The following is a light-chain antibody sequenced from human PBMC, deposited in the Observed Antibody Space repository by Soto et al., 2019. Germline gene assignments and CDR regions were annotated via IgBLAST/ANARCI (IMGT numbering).Light chain of an antibody. V-gene: IGLV2-23*02. CDR3: CSYAPSSTFVV. CDR1: SSDVGSYNL. Sequence: QAALTQPASVSGSPGQSITISCTGTSSDVGSYNLVSWYQQHPDKAPKLMIFEVSKRPSGVSHRFSGSKSGNTASLTISGLQAEDEADYYCCSYAPSSTFVVFGGGTKLTVL. CDR2: EVS. J-gene: IGLJ2*01.